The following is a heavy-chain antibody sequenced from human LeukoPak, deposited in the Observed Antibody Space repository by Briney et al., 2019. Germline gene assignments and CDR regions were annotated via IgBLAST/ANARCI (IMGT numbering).Heavy chain of an antibody. CDR3: AREYSSSSYFDY. D-gene: IGHD6-6*01. J-gene: IGHJ4*02. V-gene: IGHV4-59*11. CDR1: GGSISSHY. Sequence: SETLSLTCTVSGGSISSHYWSWIRQPPGKGLEWIGYIYYSGSTNYNPSLKSRVTISVATSKNQFSLKLSSVTAADTAVYYCAREYSSSSYFDYWGQGTLVTVSS. CDR2: IYYSGST.